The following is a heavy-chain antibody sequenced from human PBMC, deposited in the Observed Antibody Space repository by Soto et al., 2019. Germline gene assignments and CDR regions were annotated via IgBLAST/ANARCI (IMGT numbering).Heavy chain of an antibody. CDR1: GFAFSSSG. CDR3: AKDLIAARYYYYYYYMDV. CDR2: ISYDGGNK. V-gene: IGHV3-30*18. J-gene: IGHJ6*03. D-gene: IGHD6-6*01. Sequence: GGSLRLSCAASGFAFSSSGMHWVRQAPGKGLEWVAVISYDGGNKYYADSVKGRFTISRDNSKNTLYLQMNSLRAEDTAVYYRAKDLIAARYYYYYYYMDVWGKGTTVTVSS.